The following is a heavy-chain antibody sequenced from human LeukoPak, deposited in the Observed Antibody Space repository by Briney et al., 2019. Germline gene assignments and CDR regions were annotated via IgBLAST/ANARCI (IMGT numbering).Heavy chain of an antibody. CDR1: GYTFTGYY. CDR2: INPNSGGT. D-gene: IGHD3-10*01. J-gene: IGHJ3*02. CDR3: ARDKRGDYYGSGSIWTGDAFDI. V-gene: IGHV1-2*04. Sequence: GASVKASCKASGYTFTGYYMHWVRQAPGQGLEWMGWINPNSGGTNYAQKFQGWVTMTRDTSISTAYMELSRLRSDDTAVYYCARDKRGDYYGSGSIWTGDAFDIWGQGTMVTVSS.